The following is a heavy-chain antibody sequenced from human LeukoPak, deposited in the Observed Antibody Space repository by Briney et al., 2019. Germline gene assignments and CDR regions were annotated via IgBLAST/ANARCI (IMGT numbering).Heavy chain of an antibody. J-gene: IGHJ6*03. CDR3: AFSRYYLQGSYYYMDV. V-gene: IGHV1-18*01. CDR1: GYTFTSYG. D-gene: IGHD2/OR15-2a*01. Sequence: ASVKVSCKASGYTFTSYGISWLRQAPGQGLEWMGWISAYNGNTNYAQKLQGRVTMTTDTSTSTAYMELRSLRSDDTAVYYCAFSRYYLQGSYYYMDVWGKGTTVTVSS. CDR2: ISAYNGNT.